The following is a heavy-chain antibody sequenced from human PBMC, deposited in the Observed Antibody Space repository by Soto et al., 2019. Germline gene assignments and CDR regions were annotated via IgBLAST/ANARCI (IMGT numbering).Heavy chain of an antibody. CDR1: GYTFTSYG. J-gene: IGHJ4*02. V-gene: IGHV1-18*01. CDR2: ISTYNVDT. Sequence: QVHLVQSGAEVKKPGASLKVSRKASGYTFTSYGIVWVRQAPGQGLEWMGWISTYNVDTKYAQKFKGRVTMSTDTSTTTAYMELTSLTSDDTATYYCARGGFAYGYLDFWGQGTLATVSS. D-gene: IGHD5-18*01. CDR3: ARGGFAYGYLDF.